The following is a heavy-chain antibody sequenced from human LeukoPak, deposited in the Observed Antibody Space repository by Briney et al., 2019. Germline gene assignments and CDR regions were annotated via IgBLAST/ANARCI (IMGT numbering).Heavy chain of an antibody. Sequence: SETLSLTCTVSGDSISSGSYYWGWIRQPPGKGLEWIGSIYYSGSTYYNPSLKSRVTISVDTSKNQFSLKLSSVTAADTAVYYCASSYLLELCFDIWGQGTMVTVSS. J-gene: IGHJ3*02. CDR1: GDSISSGSYY. V-gene: IGHV4-39*07. CDR2: IYYSGST. CDR3: ASSYLLELCFDI. D-gene: IGHD1-7*01.